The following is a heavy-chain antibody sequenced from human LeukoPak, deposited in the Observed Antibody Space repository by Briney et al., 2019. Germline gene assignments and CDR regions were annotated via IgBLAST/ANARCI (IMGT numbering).Heavy chain of an antibody. CDR3: ARDNGAAAGSLMYPNWFDP. D-gene: IGHD6-13*01. Sequence: SETLSLTCTVSGGSISSGGYYWSWIRQPPGKGLEWIGSIYYSGSTYYNPSLKSRVTISVDTSKNQFSLKLSSVTAADTAVYYCARDNGAAAGSLMYPNWFDPWGQGTLVTVSS. V-gene: IGHV4-39*07. CDR2: IYYSGST. CDR1: GGSISSGGYY. J-gene: IGHJ5*02.